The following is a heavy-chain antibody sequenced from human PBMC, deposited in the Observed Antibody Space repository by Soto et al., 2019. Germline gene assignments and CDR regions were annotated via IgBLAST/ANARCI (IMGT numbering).Heavy chain of an antibody. J-gene: IGHJ6*02. D-gene: IGHD2-2*01. CDR1: GGSISRYY. CDR3: ARAVYCTTANCWDDFHSYNIDV. V-gene: IGHV4-59*12. Sequence: PSETLSLTCTVSGGSISRYYWSWIRPPPGRGLEWIGYIYYSGSTNYMPSLRGRITLSVDTSKNQFSLKLTSVTAADTAVYYCARAVYCTTANCWDDFHSYNIDVWGQGTAVTVSS. CDR2: IYYSGST.